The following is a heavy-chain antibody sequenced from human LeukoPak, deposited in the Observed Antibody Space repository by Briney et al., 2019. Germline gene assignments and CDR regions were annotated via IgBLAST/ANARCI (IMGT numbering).Heavy chain of an antibody. CDR2: IYYSGST. D-gene: IGHD3-10*01. CDR1: GGSISSSSYY. V-gene: IGHV4-39*01. CDR3: ARPILLWFGEEYYFDY. J-gene: IGHJ4*02. Sequence: PPETLSLTCTVSGGSISSSSYYWGWIRQPPGKGLEWIGSIYYSGSTYYNPSLKSRVTISVDTSKNQFSLKLSSVTAADTAVYYCARPILLWFGEEYYFDYWGQGTLVTVSS.